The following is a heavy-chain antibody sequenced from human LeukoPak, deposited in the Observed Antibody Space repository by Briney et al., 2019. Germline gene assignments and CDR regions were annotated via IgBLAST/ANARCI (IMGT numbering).Heavy chain of an antibody. J-gene: IGHJ4*02. CDR3: ARRSVAGPPDY. V-gene: IGHV4-59*01. CDR1: GGSISSYY. CDR2: IYYSGST. D-gene: IGHD6-19*01. Sequence: MSSETLSLTCTVSGGSISSYYWSWIRQPPGKGLEWIGYIYYSGSTNYNPSLKSRVTISTDTSKNQFSLKLNSVTAADTAVYYCARRSVAGPPDYWGQGTLVTVSS.